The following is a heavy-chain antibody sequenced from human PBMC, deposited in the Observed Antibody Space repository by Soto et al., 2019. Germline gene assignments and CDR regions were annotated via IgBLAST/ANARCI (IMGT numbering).Heavy chain of an antibody. D-gene: IGHD3-22*01. CDR1: GGSISSGGYY. V-gene: IGHV4-31*03. CDR2: IYYSGST. J-gene: IGHJ5*02. CDR3: ARDWKFYDSSGYHNWFDP. Sequence: SETLSLTCTVSGGSISSGGYYWSWIRQHPGKGLEWIGYIYYSGSTYYNPSLKSRVTISVDTSKNQFSLKLSSVTAADTAVYYCARDWKFYDSSGYHNWFDPWGQGTLVTVSS.